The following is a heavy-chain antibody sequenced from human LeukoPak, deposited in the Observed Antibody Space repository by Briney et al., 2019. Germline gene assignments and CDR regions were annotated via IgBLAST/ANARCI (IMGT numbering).Heavy chain of an antibody. V-gene: IGHV3-30*19. D-gene: IGHD2-15*01. CDR3: ARDKVVDY. CDR1: GFTFSSYG. Sequence: GGSLRLSCAASGFTFSSYGMHWVRQAPGKGLEWVAVISYDGSNKYYADSVKGRFTISRDNSKNTLYLQMNSLRAEDTAVYYCARDKVVDYWGQGTLVTVSS. CDR2: ISYDGSNK. J-gene: IGHJ4*02.